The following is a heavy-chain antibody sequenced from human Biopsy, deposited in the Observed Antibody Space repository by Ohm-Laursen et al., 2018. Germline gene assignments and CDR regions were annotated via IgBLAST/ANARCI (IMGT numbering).Heavy chain of an antibody. Sequence: ASVKVSCKVSGYAVTEFSMHWVRQAPGKGLEWMGGFAPENGKTIYAQKFQGRVTMTEDTSTDTAYMELSSLRSEDTAVYYCARDALGGGSYRFFYWGQGSLVTVSS. CDR2: FAPENGKT. CDR1: GYAVTEFS. V-gene: IGHV1-24*01. J-gene: IGHJ4*02. CDR3: ARDALGGGSYRFFY. D-gene: IGHD1-26*01.